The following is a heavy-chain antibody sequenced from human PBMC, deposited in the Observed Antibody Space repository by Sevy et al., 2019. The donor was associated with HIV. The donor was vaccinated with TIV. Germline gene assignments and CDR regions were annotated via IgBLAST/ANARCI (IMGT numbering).Heavy chain of an antibody. J-gene: IGHJ6*02. CDR1: GFTFTNYW. CDR3: ARQYYYGSGRIFYYGMDV. CDR2: IDSDDGST. V-gene: IGHV3-74*01. Sequence: GGSLGLSCAASGFTFTNYWMHWVRQDPGKGLVWVSRIDSDDGSTSYADSVKGRFTISRDSAKNTLFLQMNSLRAEDTAVYYCARQYYYGSGRIFYYGMDVWGQGTTVTVSS. D-gene: IGHD3-10*01.